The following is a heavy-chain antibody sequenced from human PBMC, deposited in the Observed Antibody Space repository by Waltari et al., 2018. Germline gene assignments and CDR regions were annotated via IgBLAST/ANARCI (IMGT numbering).Heavy chain of an antibody. CDR1: GFSFSDLF. J-gene: IGHJ4*02. V-gene: IGHV3-72*01. CDR3: ARVGAYCSGGSCYPRYFFDY. D-gene: IGHD2-15*01. CDR2: SRNKANSYTT. Sequence: EVQLVESGGGLVQPGGSLRLSCATSGFSFSDLFMDWVRPAPGKGLEWIGRSRNKANSYTTEYAASVKGRFTISRDDSKNSLYLQMNSLKTEDTAVYYRARVGAYCSGGSCYPRYFFDYWGQGTLVTVSS.